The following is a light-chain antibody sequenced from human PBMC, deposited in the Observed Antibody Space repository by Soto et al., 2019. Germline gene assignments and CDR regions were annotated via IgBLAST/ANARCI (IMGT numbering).Light chain of an antibody. V-gene: IGKV1-39*01. CDR2: LAS. CDR1: QSISNY. CDR3: QQSSSTPQT. J-gene: IGKJ4*01. Sequence: DLQMTQSPSSLSASVGDRVTITCRASQSISNYLSWYQQRPGKAPKLLINLASTLQSGVPSRFSCSVSGTDFTLAISSLQPEDFATYYCQQSSSTPQTFSGGTRLEIK.